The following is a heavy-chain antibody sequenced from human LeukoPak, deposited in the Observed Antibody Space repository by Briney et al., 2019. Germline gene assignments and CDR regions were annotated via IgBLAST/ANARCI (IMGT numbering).Heavy chain of an antibody. CDR3: AKDRGSYSTTADS. V-gene: IGHV3-33*06. CDR2: IWYDGTNK. Sequence: GGALRLSCAASVFTFSDYGIHRVRQAPAKGLEWVAVIWYDGTNKYYGDSVKGRFTISRDNSKNTLYLQMNSLRAEDTAVYYCAKDRGSYSTTADSWGQGTLVTVSS. CDR1: VFTFSDYG. J-gene: IGHJ5*01. D-gene: IGHD1-26*01.